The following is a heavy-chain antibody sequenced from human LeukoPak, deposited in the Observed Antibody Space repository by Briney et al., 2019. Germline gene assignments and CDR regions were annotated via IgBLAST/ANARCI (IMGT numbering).Heavy chain of an antibody. D-gene: IGHD6-6*01. V-gene: IGHV4-34*01. J-gene: IGHJ3*02. CDR1: GGSFSGYY. CDR2: INHSGST. Sequence: PSETLSLTCAVYGGSFSGYYWSWIRQPPGKGLEWIGEINHSGSTNYNPSLKSRVTISVDTSKNQFSLKLSSVTAADTAVYYCARNEAVDPYSSSRRDAFDIWGQGTMVTVSS. CDR3: ARNEAVDPYSSSRRDAFDI.